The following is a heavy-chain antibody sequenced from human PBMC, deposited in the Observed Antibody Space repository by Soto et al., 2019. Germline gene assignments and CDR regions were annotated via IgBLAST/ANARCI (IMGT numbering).Heavy chain of an antibody. CDR2: IKQDGSEK. Sequence: EVQLVESGGGLAQPGGSLRLSCAASGLTFSSYWMTWVRQAPGKGLEWVANIKQDGSEKYYVDSVKGRLTISRDNAKNSKYEQMHNMRVEDTAVYYCARGEAIGDDPWGHGTLVTVSS. V-gene: IGHV3-7*01. D-gene: IGHD3-10*01. CDR1: GLTFSSYW. J-gene: IGHJ5*02. CDR3: ARGEAIGDDP.